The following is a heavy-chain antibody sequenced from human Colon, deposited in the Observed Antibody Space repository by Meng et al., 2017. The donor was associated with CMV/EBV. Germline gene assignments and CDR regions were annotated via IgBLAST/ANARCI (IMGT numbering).Heavy chain of an antibody. CDR3: ARDGEQSGKYTFDI. D-gene: IGHD1/OR15-1a*01. CDR1: VYILTDDY. V-gene: IGHV1-2*02. CDR2: INHCSGDK. J-gene: IGHJ3*02. Sequence: ADAQYPEASAQGFSQASVYILTDDYIQWVHQAPRRRLKWEGLINHCSGDKRFAGSFKGKFTMTREMSMNTVYMQLSILRTDDTAVYYCARDGEQSGKYTFDIWGQGTMVTVSS.